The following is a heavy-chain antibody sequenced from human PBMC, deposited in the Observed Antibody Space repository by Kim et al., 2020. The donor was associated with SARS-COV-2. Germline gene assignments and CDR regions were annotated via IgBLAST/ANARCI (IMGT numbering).Heavy chain of an antibody. J-gene: IGHJ5*02. CDR3: ARQEHIVVVTAPKGGFDP. D-gene: IGHD2-21*02. CDR1: GGSISSSSYY. CDR2: IYYSGST. Sequence: SETLSHTCTVSGGSISSSSYYWGWIRQPPGKGLEWIGSIYYSGSTYYNPSLKSRVTISVDTSKNQFSLKLSSVTAADTAVYYCARQEHIVVVTAPKGGFDPWGQGTLVTVSS. V-gene: IGHV4-39*01.